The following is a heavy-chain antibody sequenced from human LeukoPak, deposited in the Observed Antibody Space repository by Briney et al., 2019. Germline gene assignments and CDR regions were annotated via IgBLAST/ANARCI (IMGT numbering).Heavy chain of an antibody. CDR1: GGTFSSYA. V-gene: IGHV1-69*05. D-gene: IGHD3-22*01. J-gene: IGHJ4*02. CDR3: AREENYYDSSGYYSPFDY. Sequence: ASVKVSCKASGGTFSSYAISWVRQAPGQGLEWMGGIIPIFGTANYAQKFQGRVTITTDESTSTAYMELSSLRSEDTAVYYCAREENYYDSSGYYSPFDYWGQGTLVTVSS. CDR2: IIPIFGTA.